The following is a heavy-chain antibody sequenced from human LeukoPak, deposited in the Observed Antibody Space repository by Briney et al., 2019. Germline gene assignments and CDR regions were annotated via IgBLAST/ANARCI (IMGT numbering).Heavy chain of an antibody. CDR1: EFTVSSNY. J-gene: IGHJ3*02. D-gene: IGHD6-6*01. Sequence: PGGSLRLSCAASEFTVSSNYMSWVRQAPGKGLECVSVIYAGASTYYADSVKGRFTISRDNAKNSLYLQMNSLRDEDTAVYYCARVSPLVGDAFDIWGQGTMVTVSS. V-gene: IGHV3-66*01. CDR2: IYAGAST. CDR3: ARVSPLVGDAFDI.